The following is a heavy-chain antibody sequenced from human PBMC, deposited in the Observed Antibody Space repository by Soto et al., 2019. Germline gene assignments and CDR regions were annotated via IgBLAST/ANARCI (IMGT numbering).Heavy chain of an antibody. J-gene: IGHJ5*02. CDR3: ARGYNWNDVEGNWFDP. V-gene: IGHV4-30-4*01. Sequence: SETLSLTCTVSGGSISSGDYYWSWIRQPPGKGLEWIGYIYYSGSTYYNPSLKSRVTISVDTSKNQFSLKLSSVTAADTAVYYCARGYNWNDVEGNWFDPWGQGTLVTVSS. CDR1: GGSISSGDYY. CDR2: IYYSGST. D-gene: IGHD1-20*01.